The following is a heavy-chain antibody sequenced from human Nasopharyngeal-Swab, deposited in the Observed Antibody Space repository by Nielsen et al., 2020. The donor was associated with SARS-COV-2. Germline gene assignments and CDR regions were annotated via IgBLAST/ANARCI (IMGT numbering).Heavy chain of an antibody. J-gene: IGHJ3*02. CDR3: AREVIAEPDSDGFDI. CDR2: IHYTGDV. V-gene: IGHV4-31*03. CDR1: GGSISSGGYF. Sequence: SETLSLTCTVSGGSISSGGYFWSWVRQHPGKGLEWIGYIHYTGDVYYNPSLETRATISVETSENQFSLDLSSVTAADTAVYYCAREVIAEPDSDGFDIWGQGTMVTVSS. D-gene: IGHD1-14*01.